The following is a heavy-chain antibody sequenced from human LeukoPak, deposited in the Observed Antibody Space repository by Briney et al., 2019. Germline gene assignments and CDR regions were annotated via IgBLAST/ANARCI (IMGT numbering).Heavy chain of an antibody. CDR1: GGSISSSSHY. Sequence: PSETLSLTSTVPGGSISSSSHYWGWIRQPPGKGLEWIGSIHYSGSTYYNPSLKSRVTISVDTSKNHFSLKLSSVTPAETAVHHCARLRGRYYDSSAGWYFDYWGQGTLVTVSS. V-gene: IGHV4-39*01. CDR2: IHYSGST. D-gene: IGHD3-22*01. CDR3: ARLRGRYYDSSAGWYFDY. J-gene: IGHJ4*02.